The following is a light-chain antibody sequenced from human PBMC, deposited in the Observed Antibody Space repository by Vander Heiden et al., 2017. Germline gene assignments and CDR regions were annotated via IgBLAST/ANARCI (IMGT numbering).Light chain of an antibody. CDR2: DAS. J-gene: IGKJ1*01. CDR1: LSVTTS. V-gene: IGKV3-15*01. CDR3: QQYNNWPPWT. Sequence: EILLTQSPAPLSVSSGERFTLSCRASLSVTTSLAWYQQKPGQPPRLLIYDASTRATGVPARFSGSGYGTEFTLTISSLQSEDLAVDFCQQYNNWPPWTFGQGTKVEIK.